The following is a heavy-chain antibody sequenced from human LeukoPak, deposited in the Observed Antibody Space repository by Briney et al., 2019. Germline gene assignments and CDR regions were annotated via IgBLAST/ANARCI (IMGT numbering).Heavy chain of an antibody. Sequence: ASVKVSCKASGGTFSSYAISWVRQAPGQGLEWMGWINPNSGGTNYAQKFQGRVTMTRDTSISTAYMELSRLRSDDTAVYYCAVRQLGYCSSTSFYRPDYWGQGTLVTVSS. V-gene: IGHV1-2*02. CDR2: INPNSGGT. J-gene: IGHJ4*02. D-gene: IGHD2-2*01. CDR3: AVRQLGYCSSTSFYRPDY. CDR1: GGTFSSYA.